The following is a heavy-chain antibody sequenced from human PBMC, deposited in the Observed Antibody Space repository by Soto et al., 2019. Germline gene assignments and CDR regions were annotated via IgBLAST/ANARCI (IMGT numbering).Heavy chain of an antibody. Sequence: SGPTLVNPTQTLTLTCTFSGFSLTTSGVGVGWIRQPPGKALEWLALIYWNDDKRYSPSLESRLTITKDTSQNQVVLTMTNMDPVDTATYFCAHTWGHCNGGTCNLFDHYFHYCGQGSLDTVSS. J-gene: IGHJ4*02. D-gene: IGHD2-15*01. CDR2: IYWNDDK. CDR1: GFSLTTSGVG. V-gene: IGHV2-5*01. CDR3: AHTWGHCNGGTCNLFDHYFHY.